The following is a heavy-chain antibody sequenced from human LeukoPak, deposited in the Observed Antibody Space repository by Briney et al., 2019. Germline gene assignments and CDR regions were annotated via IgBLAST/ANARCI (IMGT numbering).Heavy chain of an antibody. CDR2: VNSDGSEG. J-gene: IGHJ3*01. V-gene: IGHV3-7*03. D-gene: IGHD6-6*01. CDR3: ARSSYSSSSSV. Sequence: PTGGSLRLSCAVSGFTFSGFWMSWSRQAPRKGLEWVASVNSDGSEGYYADVVKGRFTISRDNAKNSLYLQINSLRAEDTAVYYCARSSYSSSSSVWGQGTMVTVSS. CDR1: GFTFSGFW.